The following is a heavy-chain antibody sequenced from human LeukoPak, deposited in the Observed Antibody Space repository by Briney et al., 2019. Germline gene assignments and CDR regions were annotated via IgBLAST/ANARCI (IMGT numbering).Heavy chain of an antibody. CDR1: GGPIRNGGYL. Sequence: SETLSLTRTVSGGPIRNGGYLWSWIPQPPRKGLEWVGYIYYSDNTDYNPSLKGRVSISVDTSKNQFSLKLSSVTAADTAVYYCARHVGNSWYVAFDIWGQGTLVTVSS. CDR2: IYYSDNT. V-gene: IGHV4-61*08. J-gene: IGHJ3*02. D-gene: IGHD6-13*01. CDR3: ARHVGNSWYVAFDI.